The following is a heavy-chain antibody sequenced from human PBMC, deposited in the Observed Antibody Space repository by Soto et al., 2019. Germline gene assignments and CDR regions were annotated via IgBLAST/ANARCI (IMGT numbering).Heavy chain of an antibody. CDR2: ISAYNGNT. Sequence: QVQLVQSGAEVKKPGASVKVSCKASGYTFTSYGLSWVRQAPGHGLEWMGWISAYNGNTNYAQKLQGRVTMTTDTSTIRAYMELRSLRSDDMSVYYCARGQWSIAAPTGSFDPWGQGTLVSVSS. V-gene: IGHV1-18*03. D-gene: IGHD6-6*01. CDR1: GYTFTSYG. J-gene: IGHJ5*02. CDR3: ARGQWSIAAPTGSFDP.